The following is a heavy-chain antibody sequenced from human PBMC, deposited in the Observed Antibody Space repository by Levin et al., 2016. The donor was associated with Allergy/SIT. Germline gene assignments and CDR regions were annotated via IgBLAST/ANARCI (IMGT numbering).Heavy chain of an antibody. Sequence: ETLSLTCAASGFTFSSYSMNWVRQAPGKGLEWVSSISSSSSYIYYADSVKGRFTISRDNAKNSLYLQMNSLRAEDTAVYYCARAMLLRLSYAFDIWGQGTMVTVSS. V-gene: IGHV3-21*01. D-gene: IGHD2-2*01. CDR1: GFTFSSYS. CDR2: ISSSSSYI. CDR3: ARAMLLRLSYAFDI. J-gene: IGHJ3*02.